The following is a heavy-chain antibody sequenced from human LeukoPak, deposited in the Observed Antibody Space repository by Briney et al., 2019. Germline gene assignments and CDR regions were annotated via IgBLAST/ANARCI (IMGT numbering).Heavy chain of an antibody. Sequence: GGSLRLSCAASGFTFSSYWMSWVRQAPGKGLEWVANIKQDGSEKYYVDSVKGRFTISRDNAKNSLYLQMNSLRAEDTAVYYCAREARNYDYVWGSYRSSYYFDYWGQGTLVTVSS. D-gene: IGHD3-16*02. J-gene: IGHJ4*02. V-gene: IGHV3-7*01. CDR3: AREARNYDYVWGSYRSSYYFDY. CDR1: GFTFSSYW. CDR2: IKQDGSEK.